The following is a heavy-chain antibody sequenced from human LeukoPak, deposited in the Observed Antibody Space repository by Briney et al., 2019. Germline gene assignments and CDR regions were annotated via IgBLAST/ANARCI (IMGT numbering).Heavy chain of an antibody. CDR2: IFYNGGNK. CDR1: GFTFSSYA. Sequence: PGGSLRLSCAASGFTFSSYAMSWVRQAPGKGLEWVAVIFYNGGNKYYGDSVKGRFTISRDNSKNTHDLQMNSLRAEDTGVYYCARDRGGTYTVGGAFDVWGQGILVTVSS. J-gene: IGHJ3*01. CDR3: ARDRGGTYTVGGAFDV. V-gene: IGHV3-33*08. D-gene: IGHD1-26*01.